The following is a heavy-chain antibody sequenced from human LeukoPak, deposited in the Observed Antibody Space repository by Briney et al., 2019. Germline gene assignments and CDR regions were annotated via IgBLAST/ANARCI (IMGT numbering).Heavy chain of an antibody. J-gene: IGHJ6*02. CDR1: GFTFSSYA. V-gene: IGHV3-23*01. Sequence: GGSLRLSCAASGFTFSSYAMSWVRQAPGKGLEWVSAISGSGGSTYYADSVKGRFTISRDNSKNTLYLQMNSLRAEDTAVYYCAKDPTYCSSTSCYWYAMDDWGQGTTVTVSS. D-gene: IGHD2-2*01. CDR3: AKDPTYCSSTSCYWYAMDD. CDR2: ISGSGGST.